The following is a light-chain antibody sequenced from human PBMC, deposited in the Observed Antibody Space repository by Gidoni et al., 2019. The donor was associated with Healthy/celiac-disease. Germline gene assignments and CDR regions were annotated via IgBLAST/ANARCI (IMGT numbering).Light chain of an antibody. CDR1: QSVSSSY. Sequence: EIVLTQSPGTLSLSPGERATLSCRASQSVSSSYLAWYQQKPGQAPRLLIYGASRRATGIPDRFSGSGSGTDFTLTISRLEPEDFAVYYCQQYGSSTGWTFGQGTKVEIK. J-gene: IGKJ1*01. CDR2: GAS. CDR3: QQYGSSTGWT. V-gene: IGKV3-20*01.